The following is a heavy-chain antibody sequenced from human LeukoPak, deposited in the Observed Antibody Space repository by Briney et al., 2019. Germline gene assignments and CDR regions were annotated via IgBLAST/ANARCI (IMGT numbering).Heavy chain of an antibody. V-gene: IGHV3-11*04. CDR1: GFTFSDYY. D-gene: IGHD3-3*01. CDR2: ISSSGSTI. Sequence: PGGSLRLSCAASGFTFSDYYMSWIRQAPGKGLEWGSYISSSGSTIYYADSVKGRFTISRDNAKNSLYLQMNSLRAEDTAVYYCARGAIFGVVIRRKNWFDPWGQGTLVTVSS. J-gene: IGHJ5*02. CDR3: ARGAIFGVVIRRKNWFDP.